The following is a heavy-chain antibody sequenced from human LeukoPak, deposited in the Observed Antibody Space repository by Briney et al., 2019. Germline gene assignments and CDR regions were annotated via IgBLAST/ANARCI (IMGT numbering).Heavy chain of an antibody. V-gene: IGHV1-2*02. CDR2: INPDSGGT. CDR3: VRVKPELY. CDR1: GYTFTGSY. D-gene: IGHD1-14*01. Sequence: ASVKVSCKASGYTFTGSYIHWVRQAPGQGLEWMGWINPDSGGTNYAQKFQGRVTMTRDTSISTAYMELSRLISDDTAVYCCVRVKPELYWGKGTLVTVSS. J-gene: IGHJ4*02.